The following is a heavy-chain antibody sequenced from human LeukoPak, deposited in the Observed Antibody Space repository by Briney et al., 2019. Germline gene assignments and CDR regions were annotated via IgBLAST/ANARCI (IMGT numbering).Heavy chain of an antibody. Sequence: PGGSLRLSCTASGFTFGDYAMSWVRQAPGKGLEWVGFIRSKAYGGTTEYAASVKGRFTISRDDSKSIAYLQMNSLKTEDTAVYYCTCEGLRCCSGGSCYSLDYWGQGTLVTVSS. CDR2: IRSKAYGGTT. CDR3: TCEGLRCCSGGSCYSLDY. J-gene: IGHJ4*02. CDR1: GFTFGDYA. D-gene: IGHD2-15*01. V-gene: IGHV3-49*04.